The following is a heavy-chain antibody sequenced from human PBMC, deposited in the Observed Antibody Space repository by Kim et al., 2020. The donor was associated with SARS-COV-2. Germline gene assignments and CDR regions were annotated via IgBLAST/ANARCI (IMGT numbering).Heavy chain of an antibody. CDR1: GVSITSGGCY. CDR3: ARGHSFGPGHDY. D-gene: IGHD5-18*01. V-gene: IGHV4-31*03. CDR2: INNSGTT. J-gene: IGHJ4*02. Sequence: SETLSLTCTVAGVSITSGGCYWSWIRQHAGKGLEWIGIINNSGTTYYNPSLESRVTISLDTSKNQFSLKLNSVTAADTAVYYCARGHSFGPGHDYWGQGTLITVSS.